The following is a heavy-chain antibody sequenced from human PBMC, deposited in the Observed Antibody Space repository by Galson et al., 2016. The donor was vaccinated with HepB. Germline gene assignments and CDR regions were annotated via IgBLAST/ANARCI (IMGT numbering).Heavy chain of an antibody. CDR3: AKDRQWLTLRSYWYFDL. CDR2: VSSSLSYI. CDR1: GFTFSQSS. D-gene: IGHD6-19*01. J-gene: IGHJ2*01. V-gene: IGHV3-21*04. Sequence: SLRLSCAGSGFTFSQSSLHWVRQAPGKGLEWVSSVSSSLSYITYADSVKGRFTISKDNAKKSLFLQMNSLRVEDTAVYFCAKDRQWLTLRSYWYFDLWGRGTLVTVS.